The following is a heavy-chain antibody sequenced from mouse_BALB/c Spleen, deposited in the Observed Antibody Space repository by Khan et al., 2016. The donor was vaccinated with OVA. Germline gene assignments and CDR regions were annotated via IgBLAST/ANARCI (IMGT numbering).Heavy chain of an antibody. CDR1: GFSFSSYS. CDR3: ASHLTGSFAY. CDR2: ISSDVDYT. Sequence: EVQLVESGGDLVKPGGSLKVSCAASGFSFSSYSMSWVRQSPDKRLEWVASISSDVDYTYYPDSVKGRFTISRDNAKNTLYLQMSSLKSEDTAIYYCASHLTGSFAYWGQGTLVPVSA. D-gene: IGHD4-1*01. V-gene: IGHV5-6*01. J-gene: IGHJ3*01.